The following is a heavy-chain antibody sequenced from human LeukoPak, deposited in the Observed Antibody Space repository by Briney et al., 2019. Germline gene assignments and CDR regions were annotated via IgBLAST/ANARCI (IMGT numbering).Heavy chain of an antibody. V-gene: IGHV4-59*01. CDR3: ARGANWGSPDY. D-gene: IGHD7-27*01. Sequence: SETLSLTCTVSGGSISSDYWSWIRQSPGKGLEWIGYIYYSGTTSYNPSLKGRVTISLDTSKNQFSLKLSSVTAADTAVYYCARGANWGSPDYWGQGTLVTVSS. CDR2: IYYSGTT. J-gene: IGHJ4*02. CDR1: GGSISSDY.